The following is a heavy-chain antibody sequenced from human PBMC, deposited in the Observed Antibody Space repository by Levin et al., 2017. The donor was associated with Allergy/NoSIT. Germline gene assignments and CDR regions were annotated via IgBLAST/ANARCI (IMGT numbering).Heavy chain of an antibody. D-gene: IGHD2-2*01. CDR3: ASRKGYCSSTSCIDY. CDR2: IWYDGSNK. CDR1: GFTFSSYG. V-gene: IGHV3-33*01. J-gene: IGHJ4*02. Sequence: PGGSLRLSCAASGFTFSSYGMHWVRQAPGKGLEWVAVIWYDGSNKYYADSVKGRFTISRDNSKNTLYLQMNSLRAEDTAVYYCASRKGYCSSTSCIDYWGQGTLVTVSS.